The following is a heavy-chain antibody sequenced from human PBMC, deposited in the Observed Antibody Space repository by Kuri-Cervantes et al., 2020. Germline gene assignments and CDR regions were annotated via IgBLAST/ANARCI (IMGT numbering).Heavy chain of an antibody. D-gene: IGHD1-1*01. CDR3: ARGELEPNDYYYYYMDV. Sequence: GGSLRLSSAASGFTFSSYWMSWVRQAPGKGLVWVSRINSDGSSTSYADSVKGRFTISRDNAKNTLYLQMNSLRAEDTAVYYCARGELEPNDYYYYYMDVWGKGTTVTVSS. V-gene: IGHV3-74*01. J-gene: IGHJ6*03. CDR1: GFTFSSYW. CDR2: INSDGSST.